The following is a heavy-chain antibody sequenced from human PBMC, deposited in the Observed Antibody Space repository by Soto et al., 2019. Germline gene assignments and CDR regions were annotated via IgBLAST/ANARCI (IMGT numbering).Heavy chain of an antibody. CDR3: AKTRGYSSDAFDF. J-gene: IGHJ3*01. Sequence: EVQLLGSGGGLVQPGASVRLSCAASGFTFSSYGMNWVRQAPGKGLEWVSAIGGTSGNTYYADSVRGRFTISRDNSKNTLSLQIDSLRAEDTAVYYCAKTRGYSSDAFDFWGQGTMVTVSP. CDR1: GFTFSSYG. CDR2: IGGTSGNT. D-gene: IGHD5-18*01. V-gene: IGHV3-23*01.